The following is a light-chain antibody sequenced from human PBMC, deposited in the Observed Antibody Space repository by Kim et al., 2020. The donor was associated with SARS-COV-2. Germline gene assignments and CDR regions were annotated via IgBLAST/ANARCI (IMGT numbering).Light chain of an antibody. J-gene: IGLJ6*01. CDR3: YSLASSCIHLRV. Sequence: SSELTQNPAVSVALGQTVRITCQGDSLRSYYSSWYQQKPGQAPVLVIYGKNNRPSGIPVRFSCSSSGHTASLPLPGAPAEVEADYFFYSLASSCIHLRVF. CDR2: GKN. V-gene: IGLV3-19*01. CDR1: SLRSYY.